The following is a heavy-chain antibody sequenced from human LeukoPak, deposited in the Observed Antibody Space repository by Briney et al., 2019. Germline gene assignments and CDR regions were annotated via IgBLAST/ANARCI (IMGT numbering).Heavy chain of an antibody. CDR2: XXSYNGNT. D-gene: IGHD6-19*01. V-gene: IGHV1-18*01. CDR1: GYTXXXXX. CDR3: ARRVAVARRDAFDI. J-gene: IGHJ3*02. Sequence: ASVKVSCKASGYTXXXXXISWXXXXXXXGXEWXGXXXSYNGNTXXAXKLQGRVTMSTDTSTGTAYMELRSLRSDDTAVYYCARRVAVARRDAFDIWGQGTMVTVSS.